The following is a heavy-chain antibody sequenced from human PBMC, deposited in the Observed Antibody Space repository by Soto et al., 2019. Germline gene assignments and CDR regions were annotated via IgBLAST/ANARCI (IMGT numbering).Heavy chain of an antibody. CDR2: ISAYNGNT. D-gene: IGHD3-16*01. J-gene: IGHJ6*02. Sequence: QVQLVQSGAEVKKPGASVKVSCKASGYTFPNYGISWVRQAPGQGLEWMGWISAYNGNTNYAQKLQGRVTIPTDTSTSTAYKELRSLRSDDTAVYSCARDGGYSHGMDVWGQGTTVTVSS. V-gene: IGHV1-18*01. CDR3: ARDGGYSHGMDV. CDR1: GYTFPNYG.